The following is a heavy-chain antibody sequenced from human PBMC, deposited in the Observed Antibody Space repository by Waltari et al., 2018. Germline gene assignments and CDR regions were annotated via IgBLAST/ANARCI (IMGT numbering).Heavy chain of an antibody. CDR2: ISYDGSNK. CDR3: ARDYYSSGSFDY. CDR1: GFTFSSYA. D-gene: IGHD6-19*01. V-gene: IGHV3-30*01. J-gene: IGHJ4*02. Sequence: GFTFSSYAMHWVRQAPGKGLEWVAVISYDGSNKYYADSVKGRFTISRDNSKNTLYLQMNSLRAEDTAVYYCARDYYSSGSFDYWGQGTLVTVSS.